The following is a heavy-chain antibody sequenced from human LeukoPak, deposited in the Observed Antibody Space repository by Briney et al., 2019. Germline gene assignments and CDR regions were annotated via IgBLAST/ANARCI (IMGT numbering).Heavy chain of an antibody. CDR1: GGSFSGYY. CDR2: INHSGST. D-gene: IGHD3-10*01. V-gene: IGHV4-34*01. CDR3: ARGFYYGSGSYYKIPGRDAFDI. J-gene: IGHJ3*02. Sequence: SETLSLTCAVYGGSFSGYYWSWIRQPPGEGLEWIGEINHSGSTNYNPSLKSRVTISVDTSKNQFSLKLSSVTAADTAVYYCARGFYYGSGSYYKIPGRDAFDIWGQGTMVTVSS.